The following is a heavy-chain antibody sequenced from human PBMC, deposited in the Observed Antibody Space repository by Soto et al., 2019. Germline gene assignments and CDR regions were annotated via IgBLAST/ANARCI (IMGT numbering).Heavy chain of an antibody. V-gene: IGHV1-2*04. CDR1: GYTFTGYY. D-gene: IGHD3-10*01. CDR2: INPNSGGT. Sequence: ASVKVSCKASGYTFTGYYMHWVRQAPGQGLEWMGWINPNSGGTNYAQKFQGWVTMTRDTSINTAYMELSRLRSDDTAVYYCAREGITMVRGVIGWFDPWGQGTLVTVSS. J-gene: IGHJ5*02. CDR3: AREGITMVRGVIGWFDP.